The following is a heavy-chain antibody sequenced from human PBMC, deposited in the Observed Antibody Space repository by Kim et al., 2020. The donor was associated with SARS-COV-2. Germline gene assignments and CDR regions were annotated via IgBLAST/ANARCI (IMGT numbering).Heavy chain of an antibody. CDR2: I. V-gene: IGHV3-21*01. J-gene: IGHJ6*02. CDR3: AVDYYYGMDV. Sequence: IYYADSVKGRFTISRDNAKNSLYLQMNSLRAEDTAVYYCAVDYYYGMDVWGQGTTVTVSS.